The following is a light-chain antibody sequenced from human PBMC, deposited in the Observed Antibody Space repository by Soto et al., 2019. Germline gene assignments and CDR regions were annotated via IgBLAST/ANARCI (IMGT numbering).Light chain of an antibody. CDR3: QHSFT. V-gene: IGKV1-39*01. CDR1: QSIVNY. Sequence: DIQMTQSPSSLSASIGDRVIITCRTSQSIVNYLNWYQQKPGQAPKLLIYATSNLQSGVPSRFGGGGSATYFTLTISDLQPEDFATYYCQHSFTFGPGTKVDMK. J-gene: IGKJ3*01. CDR2: ATS.